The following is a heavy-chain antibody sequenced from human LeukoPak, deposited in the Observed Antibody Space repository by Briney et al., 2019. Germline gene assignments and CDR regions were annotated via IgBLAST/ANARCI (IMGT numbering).Heavy chain of an antibody. Sequence: SETLSLTCAVYGGSFSGYYWSWIRQPPGKGLEWIGEINHSGSTNYNPSLKSRVTISVDTSKNQFSLKLSSVTAADTAVDYCARGRRGPDYWGQGTLVTVSS. CDR1: GGSFSGYY. CDR3: ARGRRGPDY. D-gene: IGHD3-10*01. CDR2: INHSGST. J-gene: IGHJ4*02. V-gene: IGHV4-34*01.